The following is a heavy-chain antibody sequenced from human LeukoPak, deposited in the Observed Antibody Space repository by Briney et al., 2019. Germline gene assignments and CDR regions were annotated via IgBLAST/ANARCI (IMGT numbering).Heavy chain of an antibody. CDR1: GGSISSSSYY. CDR2: IYYSGST. V-gene: IGHV4-39*07. Sequence: KSSETLSLTCTVSGGSISSSSYYWGWIRQPPGKGLEWIGSIYYSGSTYYNPSLKSRVTMSVDTSKNQFSLKLSSVTAADTAVYYCARDKRVAVAGTYIYYYYMDVWGNGTTVTIPS. J-gene: IGHJ6*03. CDR3: ARDKRVAVAGTYIYYYYMDV. D-gene: IGHD6-19*01.